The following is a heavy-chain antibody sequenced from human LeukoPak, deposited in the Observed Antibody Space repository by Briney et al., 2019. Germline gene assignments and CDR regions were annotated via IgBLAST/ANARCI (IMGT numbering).Heavy chain of an antibody. J-gene: IGHJ4*02. D-gene: IGHD4-17*01. CDR1: GVSISNYY. V-gene: IGHV4-59*01. CDR3: ARDYGDYFDY. CDR2: IYYSGST. Sequence: SETLSLTCTVSGVSISNYYWSWIRQPPGKGLEWIGYIYYSGSTNYNPSLKSRVIISVDTSKNQFSLKLSSVAAADTAVYYCARDYGDYFDYWGQGTLVTVSS.